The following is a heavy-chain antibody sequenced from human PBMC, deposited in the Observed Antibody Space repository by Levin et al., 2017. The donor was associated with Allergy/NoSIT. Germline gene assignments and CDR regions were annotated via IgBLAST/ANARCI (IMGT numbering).Heavy chain of an antibody. CDR2: VSAYTGDT. CDR1: GYSLSTLG. Sequence: ASVKVSCKASGYSLSTLGITWVRQAPGLGLEWMGWVSAYTGDTDYAQNLQGRVTMTVDTSTTTAYMALRSLTSNDTAVYYCAGGLEIRTGEFDFWGQGSLVTVSS. D-gene: IGHD3-16*01. J-gene: IGHJ4*02. V-gene: IGHV1-18*01. CDR3: AGGLEIRTGEFDF.